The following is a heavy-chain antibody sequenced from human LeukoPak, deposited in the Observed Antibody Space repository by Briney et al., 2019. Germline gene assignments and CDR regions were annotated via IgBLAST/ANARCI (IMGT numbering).Heavy chain of an antibody. V-gene: IGHV1-69*13. Sequence: SVKVSCKASGGTFSSYAISWVRQAPGQGLEWMRGIIPIFGTANYAQKFQGRVTITADESTSTAYMELSSLRSEDTAVYYCARGTPYCSSTSCGGDLDAFDIWGQGTMVTVSS. D-gene: IGHD2-2*01. CDR1: GGTFSSYA. CDR3: ARGTPYCSSTSCGGDLDAFDI. CDR2: IIPIFGTA. J-gene: IGHJ3*02.